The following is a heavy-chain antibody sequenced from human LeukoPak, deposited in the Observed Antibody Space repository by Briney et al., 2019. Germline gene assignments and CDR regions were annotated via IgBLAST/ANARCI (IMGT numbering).Heavy chain of an antibody. J-gene: IGHJ6*03. CDR3: ARSSSSWDYYYYYMDV. D-gene: IGHD6-13*01. CDR2: INPNSGGT. Sequence: ASVKVSCKASGYTFTGYYMHWVRQAPGQGLEWMGWINPNSGGTNYAQKFQGRVTMTTDTSTSTAYMELRSLRSDDTAVYYCARSSSSWDYYYYYMDVWGKGTTVTVSS. CDR1: GYTFTGYY. V-gene: IGHV1-2*02.